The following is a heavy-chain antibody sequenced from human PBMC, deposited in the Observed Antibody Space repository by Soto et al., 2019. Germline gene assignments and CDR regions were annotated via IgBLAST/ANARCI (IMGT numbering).Heavy chain of an antibody. CDR3: ARVSIHWNYVGYFDY. CDR1: GYTFTSYY. D-gene: IGHD1-7*01. V-gene: IGHV1-18*04. Sequence: ASVKVSCKASGYTFTSYYMHWVRQAPGQGLEWMGRINAYNGNTNYAQKLQGRVTMTTDTSTSTAYMELRSLRSDDTAVYYCARVSIHWNYVGYFDYWGQGTLVTVSS. CDR2: INAYNGNT. J-gene: IGHJ4*02.